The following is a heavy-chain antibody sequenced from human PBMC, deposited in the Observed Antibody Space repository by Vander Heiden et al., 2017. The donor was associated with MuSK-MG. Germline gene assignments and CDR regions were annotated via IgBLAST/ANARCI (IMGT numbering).Heavy chain of an antibody. J-gene: IGHJ4*02. CDR2: IYWDDDN. D-gene: IGHD5-18*01. V-gene: IGHV2-5*02. CDR1: GFSPSTSGVG. Sequence: STLKASGPTPVTPTLPLTLTCTFSGFSPSTSGVGVGWILQPAGTALEWLALIYWDDDNGYSPSLKSRLTITKDTSKNQVVLTMTNMEAVDTATYYCAHRRLRYSYGYGGVYWGQGTVVTVSS. CDR3: AHRRLRYSYGYGGVY.